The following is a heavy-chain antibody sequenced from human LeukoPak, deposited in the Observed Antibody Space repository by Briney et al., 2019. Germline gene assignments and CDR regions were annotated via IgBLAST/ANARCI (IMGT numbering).Heavy chain of an antibody. V-gene: IGHV3-23*01. CDR2: ISGSGGST. CDR3: ARGLTGSFVTTVATGVDY. D-gene: IGHD4-17*01. CDR1: GFTFSSYA. Sequence: GGSLRLSCAASGFTFSSYAMSWVRQAPGKGLEWVSAISGSGGSTYYADSVKGRFTISRDNSKNTLYLQMNSLRAEDTAVYYCARGLTGSFVTTVATGVDYWGQGTLVTVSS. J-gene: IGHJ4*02.